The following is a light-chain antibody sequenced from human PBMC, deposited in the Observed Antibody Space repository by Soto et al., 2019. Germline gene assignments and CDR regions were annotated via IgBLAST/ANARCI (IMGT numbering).Light chain of an antibody. CDR1: SSDVGGYNY. CDR3: SSSTSSNTLV. V-gene: IGLV2-14*01. J-gene: IGLJ1*01. Sequence: QSVLTQPASVSGSPGQSITISCTGTSSDVGGYNYVSWYQQHSGKAPRVMIFDVSSRPSGVSNRFSGSKSGNTASLTISGLQAEDEADYYCSSSTSSNTLVFGTGTKLTVL. CDR2: DVS.